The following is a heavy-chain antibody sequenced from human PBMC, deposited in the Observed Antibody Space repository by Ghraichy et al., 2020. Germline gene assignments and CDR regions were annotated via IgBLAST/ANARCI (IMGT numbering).Heavy chain of an antibody. CDR1: GFTFSSYT. CDR2: ISASGDTT. J-gene: IGHJ4*02. V-gene: IGHV3-23*01. CDR3: VKWVVTTTPTDFDI. D-gene: IGHD2-21*02. Sequence: GGSLRLSCLTSGFTFSSYTMSWVRQAPGKGLEWVSGISASGDTTHYADSVKGRCTMSRDNSKNTLFLELNSLRVEDTAVYFCVKWVVTTTPTDFDIWGQGTLVTVSS.